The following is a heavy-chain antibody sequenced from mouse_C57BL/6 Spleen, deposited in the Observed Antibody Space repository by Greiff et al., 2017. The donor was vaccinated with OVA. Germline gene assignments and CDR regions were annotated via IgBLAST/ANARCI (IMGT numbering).Heavy chain of an antibody. J-gene: IGHJ2*01. CDR1: GYSFTGYF. CDR3: ARNSKSFYYFDY. D-gene: IGHD2-5*01. Sequence: VQLQQSGPELVKPGDSVKISCKASGYSFTGYFMNWVMQSHGKSLEWIGRINPYNGDTFYNQKFKGKATLTVDKSSSTAHMELRSLTSEDSAVYYCARNSKSFYYFDYWGQGTTLTVSS. CDR2: INPYNGDT. V-gene: IGHV1-20*01.